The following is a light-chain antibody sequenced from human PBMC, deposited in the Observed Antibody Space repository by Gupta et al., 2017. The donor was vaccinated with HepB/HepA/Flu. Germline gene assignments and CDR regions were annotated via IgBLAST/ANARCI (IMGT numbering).Light chain of an antibody. CDR2: DIS. J-gene: IGKJ5*01. CDR1: QSVSTY. V-gene: IGKV3-11*01. CDR3: QQRGNWPLIT. Sequence: EIVLTQSPDTLSLSPGEIATLSCRASQSVSTYLAWYQQKPGQAPRLLIYDISHRATGIPARFSGSGSGTDFTLTISGLEPEDFAVYYCQQRGNWPLITFGQGTRLQIK.